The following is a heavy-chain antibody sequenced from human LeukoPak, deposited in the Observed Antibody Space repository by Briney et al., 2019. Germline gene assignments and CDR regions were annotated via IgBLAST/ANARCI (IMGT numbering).Heavy chain of an antibody. D-gene: IGHD1-26*01. CDR2: ISAYNGNT. V-gene: IGHV1-18*01. CDR1: GYTFTSYG. J-gene: IGHJ6*03. CDR3: AREGSSGRRAYYYYMDV. Sequence: ASVKVSCKASGYTFTSYGISWVRQAPGQGLEWMGWISAYNGNTNYVQKLQGRVTMTTDTSTSTAYMELRSLRSDDTAVYYCAREGSSGRRAYYYYMDVWGKGTTVTISS.